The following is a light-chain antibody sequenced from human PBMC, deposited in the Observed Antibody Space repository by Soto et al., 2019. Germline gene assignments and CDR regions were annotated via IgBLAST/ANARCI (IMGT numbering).Light chain of an antibody. J-gene: IGKJ5*01. CDR2: DAS. CDR3: QERHNWPIA. V-gene: IGKV3-11*01. Sequence: EVGRSQTSSTLYFNPEERATRYCRASQSVSRYLAWYQQKPGQAPRLLIYDASNRATGIPAMFSGSGYGTDFTLIIIRLEPEDVAVYSCQERHNWPIALRHGTRME. CDR1: QSVSRY.